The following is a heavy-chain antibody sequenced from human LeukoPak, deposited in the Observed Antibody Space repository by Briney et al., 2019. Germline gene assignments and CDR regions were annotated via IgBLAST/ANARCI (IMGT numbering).Heavy chain of an antibody. V-gene: IGHV4-34*01. Sequence: SETLSLTCAIYGGYFGGYYWNWIRRSPGKGLEWIGEINHSGSINYNPSLKSRVTILVDTSKNQFSLKLSSMTAADTAVYYCARFPCSGDSCYSGIRAFDIWGQGTMVTVSS. CDR2: INHSGSI. CDR1: GGYFGGYY. CDR3: ARFPCSGDSCYSGIRAFDI. J-gene: IGHJ3*02. D-gene: IGHD2-15*01.